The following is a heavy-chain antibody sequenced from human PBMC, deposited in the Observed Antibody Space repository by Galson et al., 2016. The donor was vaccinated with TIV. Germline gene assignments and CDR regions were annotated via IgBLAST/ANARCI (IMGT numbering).Heavy chain of an antibody. CDR2: IKEDGSEK. CDR1: EFTISDYW. J-gene: IGHJ6*02. D-gene: IGHD3-10*01. V-gene: IGHV3-7*01. Sequence: SLRLSCAASEFTISDYWMSWVRQAPGKGLEWVANIKEDGSEKYYVDSVNGRFTISRDNAKNSLYLQMNNLRAEDAAVYYCAKVATSYGSTMGVWGQGTTVVVSS. CDR3: AKVATSYGSTMGV.